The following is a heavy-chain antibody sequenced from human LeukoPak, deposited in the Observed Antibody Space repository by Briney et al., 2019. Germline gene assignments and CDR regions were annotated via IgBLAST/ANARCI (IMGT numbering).Heavy chain of an antibody. Sequence: WASVKVSCKASGYTFTGYYMHWVRQAPGQGLEWMGWISAYNGNTNYAQKLQGRVTMTTDTSTSTAYMELRSLRSDDTAVYYCARAPSYYDFWSGQDYWGQGTLVTVSS. D-gene: IGHD3-3*01. J-gene: IGHJ4*02. V-gene: IGHV1-18*04. CDR3: ARAPSYYDFWSGQDY. CDR2: ISAYNGNT. CDR1: GYTFTGYY.